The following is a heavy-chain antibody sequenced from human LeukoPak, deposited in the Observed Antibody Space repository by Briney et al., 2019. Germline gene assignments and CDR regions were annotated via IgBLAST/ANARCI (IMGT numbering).Heavy chain of an antibody. CDR1: GFTFSTYW. D-gene: IGHD2-15*01. Sequence: GGSLRLSCAASGFTFSTYWMHWGRQAPGKGLVWVSRINSDESSTTYADSVKGRFTISGDNAKNTLYLQMNSLRAEDTAVYYCAKSRRAYCSGGSCFGLWDYWGQGTLVTVSS. CDR3: AKSRRAYCSGGSCFGLWDY. J-gene: IGHJ4*02. CDR2: INSDESST. V-gene: IGHV3-74*01.